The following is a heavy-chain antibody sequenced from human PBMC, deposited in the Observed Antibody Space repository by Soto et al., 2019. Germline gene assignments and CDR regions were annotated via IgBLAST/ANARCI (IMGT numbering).Heavy chain of an antibody. J-gene: IGHJ6*02. V-gene: IGHV3-30-3*01. CDR1: GFTFSSYA. Sequence: GGSLRLSCAASGFTFSSYAMHWVRQAPGKGLEWVAVISYDGSNKYYADSVKGRFTISRDNSKNTLYLQMNSLRVEDTAVYYCARGVQSYYYYGMDVWGQGTTVTVSS. CDR3: ARGVQSYYYYGMDV. CDR2: ISYDGSNK. D-gene: IGHD1-1*01.